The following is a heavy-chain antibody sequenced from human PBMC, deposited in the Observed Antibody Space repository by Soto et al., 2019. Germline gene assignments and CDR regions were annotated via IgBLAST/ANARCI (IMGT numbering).Heavy chain of an antibody. V-gene: IGHV5-10-1*01. D-gene: IGHD3-16*02. J-gene: IGHJ4*02. CDR3: ARHFVHASTRPYFDY. Sequence: GESLKISCKGSGYSFTSYWINWVRQMPGKGLEWMGTIDPSDSYINYSPSFQGHVTISADKSISTAYLQWSSLKASDTAMYYCARHFVHASTRPYFDYWGQGTLVTVSS. CDR2: IDPSDSYI. CDR1: GYSFTSYW.